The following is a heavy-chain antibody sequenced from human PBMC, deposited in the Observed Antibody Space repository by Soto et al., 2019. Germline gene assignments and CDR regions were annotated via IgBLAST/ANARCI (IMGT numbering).Heavy chain of an antibody. J-gene: IGHJ3*01. D-gene: IGHD3-16*02. CDR1: GFMFSSYG. CDR3: GATTSYDYVWGSYRYWGDAFDH. CDR2: ISFDGINK. V-gene: IGHV3-30*03. Sequence: QVHLVESGGGVVQPGRSLRLSCAASGFMFSSYGMHWVRQAPGKGLEWVAVISFDGINKYVEDSVKGRVTISRDNSKIALDLQMNSLCADDTAVYCWGATTSYDYVWGSYRYWGDAFDHWGQGTMVAVSS.